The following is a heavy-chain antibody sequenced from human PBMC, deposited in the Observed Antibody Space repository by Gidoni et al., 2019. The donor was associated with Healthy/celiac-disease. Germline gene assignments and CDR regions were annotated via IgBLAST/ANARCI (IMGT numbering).Heavy chain of an antibody. J-gene: IGHJ4*02. CDR2: IYSGGST. V-gene: IGHV3-53*01. Sequence: EVQLVESGGGLIQPGGSLSLSCAASGFTVSSNYMSWGRQAPGKGLEWVSVIYSGGSTYYADSVKGRFTISRDNSKNTLYLQMNSLRAEDTAVYYCATNGGFWSGYSDYWGQGTLVTVSS. CDR1: GFTVSSNY. D-gene: IGHD3-3*01. CDR3: ATNGGFWSGYSDY.